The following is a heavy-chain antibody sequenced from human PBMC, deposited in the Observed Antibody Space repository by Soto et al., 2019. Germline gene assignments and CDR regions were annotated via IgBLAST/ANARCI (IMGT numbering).Heavy chain of an antibody. J-gene: IGHJ4*02. Sequence: PSETLSLTCIVSGGPISNYYWSWIRQPPGKGLEWIGYIYYSGSTNYNPSLTSRVTISVDTSKNQFSLKLSSVTAADTAVYYCARHRYSYGVCYFDYWGQGTLVTVSS. V-gene: IGHV4-59*08. CDR2: IYYSGST. CDR3: ARHRYSYGVCYFDY. D-gene: IGHD5-18*01. CDR1: GGPISNYY.